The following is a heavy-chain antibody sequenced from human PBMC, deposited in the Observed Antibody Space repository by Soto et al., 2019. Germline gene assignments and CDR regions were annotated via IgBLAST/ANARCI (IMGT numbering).Heavy chain of an antibody. CDR3: ARGREYYDFWSGYSHPRYYFNY. CDR1: GGSFSGYC. V-gene: IGHV4-34*01. J-gene: IGHJ4*02. D-gene: IGHD3-3*01. Sequence: SETLSLTCAVYGGSFSGYCWSWIRQPPGKGLEWIGEINHSGRINYNPSLKSRVTISVDTSKSQFSLKLSSVTAADTAVYYCARGREYYDFWSGYSHPRYYFNYWGQGTLVTVSS. CDR2: INHSGRI.